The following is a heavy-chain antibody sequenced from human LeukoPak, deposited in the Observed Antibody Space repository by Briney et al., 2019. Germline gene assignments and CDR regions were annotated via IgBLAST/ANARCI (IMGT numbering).Heavy chain of an antibody. J-gene: IGHJ4*02. CDR3: ARASGTIFGVVTLFDN. Sequence: SETLSLTCTVSGGSISSYYWSWIRQPPGKGLEWIGYIYYSGSTNYNPSLKSRVTISVDTSKNQFSLKLSSVTAADTTVYYCARASGTIFGVVTLFDNWGQGTLVTVSS. CDR1: GGSISSYY. V-gene: IGHV4-59*12. D-gene: IGHD3-3*01. CDR2: IYYSGST.